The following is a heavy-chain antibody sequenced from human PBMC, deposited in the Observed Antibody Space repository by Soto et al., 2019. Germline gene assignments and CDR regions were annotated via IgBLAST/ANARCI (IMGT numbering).Heavy chain of an antibody. CDR1: GFTFGSYS. CDR3: ARAVSHDL. Sequence: GGSLRLSCTVSGFTFGSYSMNWVRQAPGKGLEWVSYISTGGNSIYYADSVEGRFTISRDNAQELLYLQMDNLRAEDTAVYHCARAVSHDLWGQGALVTVSS. CDR2: ISTGGNSI. J-gene: IGHJ4*02. D-gene: IGHD4-4*01. V-gene: IGHV3-21*01.